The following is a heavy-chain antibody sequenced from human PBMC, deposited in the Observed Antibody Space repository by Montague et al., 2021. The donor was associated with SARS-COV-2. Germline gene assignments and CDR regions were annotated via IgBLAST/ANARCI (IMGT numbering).Heavy chain of an antibody. CDR2: IYYSGST. D-gene: IGHD3-22*01. Sequence: TLSLTCTVSGGSISSGGYYWSWIRQHPGKGLEWIGYIYYSGSTYYNPSLKSRVTISVDTSKNQFSLKLSSVTAADTAVYYCARERRGPMLEVVRRHAFDIWGQGTMVTVSS. J-gene: IGHJ3*02. V-gene: IGHV4-31*03. CDR1: GGSISSGGYY. CDR3: ARERRGPMLEVVRRHAFDI.